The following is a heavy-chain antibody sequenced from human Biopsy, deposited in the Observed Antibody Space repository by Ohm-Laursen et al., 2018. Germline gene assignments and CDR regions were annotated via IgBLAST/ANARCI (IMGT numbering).Heavy chain of an antibody. V-gene: IGHV4-4*09. Sequence: TLSLTCTVSGVSITAYYWSWIRQPPGKGLECIGNIHHSGSTNYNPSLKSRLTISVDTSKNQFSLKLSSVTAADTAVYYCARMDCSGGSCHYYSYGMDVWGRGTTVTVSS. CDR1: GVSITAYY. J-gene: IGHJ6*02. CDR2: IHHSGST. D-gene: IGHD2-15*01. CDR3: ARMDCSGGSCHYYSYGMDV.